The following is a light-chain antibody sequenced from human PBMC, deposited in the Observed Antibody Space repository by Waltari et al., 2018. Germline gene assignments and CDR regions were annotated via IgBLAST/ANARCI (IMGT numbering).Light chain of an antibody. CDR1: KLGDKY. V-gene: IGLV3-1*01. J-gene: IGLJ2*01. CDR3: QAWDSSTLV. CDR2: QDN. Sequence: SYELSQPPSMSVSPGQTASITCSGDKLGDKYASWYHQKPGQSPVLVIVQDNKRPSGIPERFSGSNSGNTATLTISGTQAMDEADYYCQAWDSSTLVFGGGTKLTVL.